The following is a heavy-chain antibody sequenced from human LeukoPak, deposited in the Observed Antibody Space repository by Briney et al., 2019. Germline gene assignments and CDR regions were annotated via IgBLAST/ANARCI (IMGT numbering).Heavy chain of an antibody. J-gene: IGHJ4*02. CDR2: ISSSSNYI. D-gene: IGHD3-10*01. CDR3: ARDRWFGELLYPLDY. V-gene: IGHV3-21*01. Sequence: GGSLRLSCAASGFTFSSYSMNWVRQAPGKGLEWVSSISSSSNYIYYADSVKGRFTISRDNAKNSLYLQMNSLRAEDTAVFYCARDRWFGELLYPLDYWGQGTLVTVSS. CDR1: GFTFSSYS.